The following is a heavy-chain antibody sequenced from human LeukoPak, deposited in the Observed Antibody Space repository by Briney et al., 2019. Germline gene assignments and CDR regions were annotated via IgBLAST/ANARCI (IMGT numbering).Heavy chain of an antibody. CDR2: IYYSRST. CDR3: ARCVQQLPDY. Sequence: SETLSLTCTVSGGSISSSSYYWGWIRQPPGKGLEWIGSIYYSRSTYYNPSLKSRVTISVDTSKNQFSLKLSSVTAADTAVYYCARCVQQLPDYWGQGTLVTVSS. D-gene: IGHD6-13*01. V-gene: IGHV4-39*01. CDR1: GGSISSSSYY. J-gene: IGHJ4*02.